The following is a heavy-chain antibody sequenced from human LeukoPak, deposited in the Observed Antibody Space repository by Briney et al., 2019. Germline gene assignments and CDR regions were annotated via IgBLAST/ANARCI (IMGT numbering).Heavy chain of an antibody. J-gene: IGHJ6*03. V-gene: IGHV2-26*01. CDR1: GFSLSNARMG. CDR3: ARIGCSSTSCYYYYYYYMDV. D-gene: IGHD2-2*01. Sequence: GSGPTLVNPTETLTLTCTVSGFSLSNARMGVSWIRQPPGKALEWLAHIFPNDEKSYSTSLKSRLTISKDTSKSQVVITMTNMDPVDTATYYCARIGCSSTSCYYYYYYYMDVWGKGTTVTVSS. CDR2: IFPNDEK.